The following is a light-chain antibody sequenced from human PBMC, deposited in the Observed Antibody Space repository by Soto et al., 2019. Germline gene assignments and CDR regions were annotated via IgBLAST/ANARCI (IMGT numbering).Light chain of an antibody. Sequence: QSALTQPASVSGSPGQSITLSCTRTSSGVQTYNLVSWYQHHPGKAPKLMIYEGSQRPSGVSGRFSGSQSGNTASLTISGLQDEADADYYCSSDAGSVVFGGGTKLTVL. CDR2: EGS. J-gene: IGLJ2*01. CDR1: SSGVQTYNL. CDR3: SSDAGSVV. V-gene: IGLV2-23*01.